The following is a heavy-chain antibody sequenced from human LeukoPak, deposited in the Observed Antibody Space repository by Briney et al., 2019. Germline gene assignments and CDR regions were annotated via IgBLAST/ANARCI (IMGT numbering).Heavy chain of an antibody. J-gene: IGHJ4*02. V-gene: IGHV3-48*03. D-gene: IGHD2-15*01. CDR3: ARANLLGFDY. CDR2: ISSSGSSI. CDR1: GFTSSSYE. Sequence: GGSLRLSCAASGFTSSSYEMNWVRQAPGKGLEWISYISSSGSSIYNADSVKGRFTISRDNAKNSLYLQMNSLRPEGTAVYYCARANLLGFDYWGQGTLLTVSS.